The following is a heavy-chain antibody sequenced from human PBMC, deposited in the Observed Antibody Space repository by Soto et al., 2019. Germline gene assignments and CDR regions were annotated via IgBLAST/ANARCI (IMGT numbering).Heavy chain of an antibody. J-gene: IGHJ4*02. CDR3: ASERPSRVVEFDY. CDR1: GVTFSNYW. Sequence: GGSLRLSCAASGVTFSNYWMHWVRQAPGKGLVWVSRIDSDGTTDYAESVKGRFTVSRDNAKNTLEMQMNSLRVEDTAVYYCASERPSRVVEFDYWGQGTLVTVSS. V-gene: IGHV3-74*01. CDR2: IDSDGTT. D-gene: IGHD2-2*01.